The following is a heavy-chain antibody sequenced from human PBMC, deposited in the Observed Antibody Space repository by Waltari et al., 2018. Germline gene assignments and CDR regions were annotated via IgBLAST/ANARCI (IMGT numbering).Heavy chain of an antibody. Sequence: QLQLQESGPGLVKPSETLSLTCTVSGGSISSSSHYWGWIRQPPGKGLEWIGTIYYPGSIYYNPSLKSRVTISVDTSKNQFSLKLSSVTAADTAVYYCARGPSGDYYFDYWGQGTLVTVSS. V-gene: IGHV4-39*07. D-gene: IGHD3-10*01. CDR3: ARGPSGDYYFDY. J-gene: IGHJ4*02. CDR2: IYYPGSI. CDR1: GGSISSSSHY.